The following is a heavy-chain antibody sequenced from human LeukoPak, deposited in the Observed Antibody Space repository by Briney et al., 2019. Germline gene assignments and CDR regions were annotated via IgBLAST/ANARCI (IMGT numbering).Heavy chain of an antibody. CDR2: ISSSSSYI. Sequence: GESLRLSCAASGFTFSSYNMNWVRQAPGKGLEWVSSISSSSSYIYYADSVKGRFTISRDSAKNSLFLQMNSLRAEDTAVYYCARDRWHDYWGQGTLVTVSS. CDR3: ARDRWHDY. CDR1: GFTFSSYN. V-gene: IGHV3-21*01. D-gene: IGHD2-15*01. J-gene: IGHJ4*02.